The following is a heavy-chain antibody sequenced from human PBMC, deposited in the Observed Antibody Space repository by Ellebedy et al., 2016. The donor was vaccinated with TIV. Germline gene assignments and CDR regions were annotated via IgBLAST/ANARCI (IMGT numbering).Heavy chain of an antibody. D-gene: IGHD6-19*01. CDR2: TSYGSSWQT. V-gene: IGHV6-1*01. J-gene: IGHJ6*02. CDR1: GDSVSSHSAA. Sequence: SQTLSLTCAISGDSVSSHSAAWNWIRQSPSRGLEWLGRTSYGSSWQTEYARSVKSRITISPDTSKNQFSLQLRSVTPEDTAIYYCVRSSYTSDWHRGRPVFYHYGVDVWGQGTTVTVSS. CDR3: VRSSYTSDWHRGRPVFYHYGVDV.